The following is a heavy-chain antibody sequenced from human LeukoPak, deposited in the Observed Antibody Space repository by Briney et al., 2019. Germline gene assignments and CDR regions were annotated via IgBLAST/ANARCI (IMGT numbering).Heavy chain of an antibody. CDR1: GYTFTGYY. J-gene: IGHJ5*02. D-gene: IGHD2-15*01. CDR3: ARVHPDCSGGSCYYRFDP. V-gene: IGHV1-2*02. CDR2: INPTSGGT. Sequence: ASVKVFCKASGYTFTGYYMHWVRQAPGQGLEWMGWINPTSGGTNYAQKFQGRVTMTRDTSISTAYMELSRLRSDDTAVYYCARVHPDCSGGSCYYRFDPWGQGTLVTVSS.